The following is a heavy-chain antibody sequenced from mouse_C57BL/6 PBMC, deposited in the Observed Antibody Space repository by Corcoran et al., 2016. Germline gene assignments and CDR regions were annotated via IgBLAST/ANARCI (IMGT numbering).Heavy chain of an antibody. CDR1: GYTFTDYY. CDR2: IYPGSGNT. J-gene: IGHJ2*01. CDR3: AGPYYFDY. Sequence: QVQLKQSGAELVRPGASVKLSCKASGYTFTDYYINWVKQRPGQGLEWIARIYPGSGNTYYNEKFKGKATLAAEKSSSTAYMQLSSLTSEDSAVYFCAGPYYFDYWGQGTTLTVSS. V-gene: IGHV1-76*01.